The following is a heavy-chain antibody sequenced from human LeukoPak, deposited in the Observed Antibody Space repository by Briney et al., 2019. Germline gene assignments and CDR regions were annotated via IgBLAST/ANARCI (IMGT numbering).Heavy chain of an antibody. D-gene: IGHD1-26*01. CDR2: FSGSGGST. Sequence: GGSLRLSCAASGFTFSSYAMSWVRQAPGKGLECISGFSGSGGSTYYADSVKGRFTISRDNSKNTLYLQMNSLRAEDTAVYYCAKGPGSYVHYYYYMDVWGKGTTVTVSS. CDR3: AKGPGSYVHYYYYMDV. CDR1: GFTFSSYA. J-gene: IGHJ6*03. V-gene: IGHV3-23*01.